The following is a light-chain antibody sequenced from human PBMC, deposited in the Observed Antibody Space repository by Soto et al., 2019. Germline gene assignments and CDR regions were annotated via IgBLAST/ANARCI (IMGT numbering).Light chain of an antibody. Sequence: EMVLTQSPGTLSLSPGERATLSCRANQSLASTYLAWYQQKPGQAPRLLIYGASSRATGIPDRFSGSASGTDFTLTINRLEPEDFAVYYCQQYDSSLWTFGQGTKVEIK. CDR1: QSLASTY. V-gene: IGKV3-20*01. CDR2: GAS. CDR3: QQYDSSLWT. J-gene: IGKJ1*01.